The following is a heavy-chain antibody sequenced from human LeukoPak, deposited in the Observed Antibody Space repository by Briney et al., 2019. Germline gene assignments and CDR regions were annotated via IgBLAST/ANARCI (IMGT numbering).Heavy chain of an antibody. CDR2: ISGSGGKT. CDR3: AKDAVTALAGYYYYMDV. CDR1: GFTFSSYG. D-gene: IGHD6-19*01. Sequence: GGTLRLSCAASGFTFSSYGMSWVRQAPGKGLEWVSGISGSGGKTDYADSVKGRFTISRDNSKNTLYLQMNSLRAEDTAVYYCAKDAVTALAGYYYYMDVWGKGTMVTVSS. V-gene: IGHV3-23*01. J-gene: IGHJ6*03.